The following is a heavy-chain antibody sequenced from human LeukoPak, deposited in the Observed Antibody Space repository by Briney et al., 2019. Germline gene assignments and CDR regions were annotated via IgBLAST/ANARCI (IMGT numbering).Heavy chain of an antibody. J-gene: IGHJ4*02. Sequence: GGSLRLSCAASGFTFSSYWMHWVRQAPGKGLVWVSRINSDGSSTSYADSVKGRFTISRDNAKNTLYLQMNSLRAEDTAVYYCAREKGYDILTGYYPSDYWGQGTLVTVSS. V-gene: IGHV3-74*01. D-gene: IGHD3-9*01. CDR2: INSDGSST. CDR3: AREKGYDILTGYYPSDY. CDR1: GFTFSSYW.